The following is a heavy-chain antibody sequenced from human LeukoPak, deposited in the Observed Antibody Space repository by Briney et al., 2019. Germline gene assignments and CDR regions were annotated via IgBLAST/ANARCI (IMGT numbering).Heavy chain of an antibody. Sequence: SVKVSCKASGGTFSSYAISWVRQAPGQGLEWMGKIIPILGIANYAQKFQGRVTITADKSTSTSYMELSSLRSEDTAVYYCARGEEGFDYWGQGTLVTVSS. J-gene: IGHJ4*02. CDR1: GGTFSSYA. CDR3: ARGEEGFDY. V-gene: IGHV1-69*04. CDR2: IIPILGIA.